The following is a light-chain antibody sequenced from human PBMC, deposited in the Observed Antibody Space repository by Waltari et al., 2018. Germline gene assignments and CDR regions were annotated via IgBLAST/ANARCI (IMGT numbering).Light chain of an antibody. Sequence: IVMTQSPATLSVSPGERATLSCRASQSISTNLAWFQEKPGQAPRLLIYGASTRATGVPARFSGSGSGTYFTLTISRLEPEDFAVYYCQQYGSSPHTFGPGTKVDIK. J-gene: IGKJ3*01. CDR1: QSISTN. CDR2: GAS. V-gene: IGKV3-15*01. CDR3: QQYGSSPHT.